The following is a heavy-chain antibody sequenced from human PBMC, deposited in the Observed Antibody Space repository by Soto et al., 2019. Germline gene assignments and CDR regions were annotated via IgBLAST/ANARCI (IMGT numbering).Heavy chain of an antibody. Sequence: HPGGSLRLSCAASGFTFSSYSMNWVRQAPGKGLEWVSYISSSSSTIYYADSVKGRFTISRDNAKNSLYLQMNSLSDEGTAVYYSARDSLYYDSSGYSSYYYYGMDVWGQGTTVTVSS. CDR2: ISSSSSTI. J-gene: IGHJ6*02. CDR1: GFTFSSYS. D-gene: IGHD3-22*01. V-gene: IGHV3-48*02. CDR3: ARDSLYYDSSGYSSYYYYGMDV.